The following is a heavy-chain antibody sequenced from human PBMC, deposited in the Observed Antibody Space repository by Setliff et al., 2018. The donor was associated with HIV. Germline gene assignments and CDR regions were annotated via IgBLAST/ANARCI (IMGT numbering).Heavy chain of an antibody. CDR2: IYYSGST. V-gene: IGHV4-30-4*08. CDR3: ARVDDSSGALDY. CDR1: GGSISNSRYY. Sequence: SETLSLTCTVSGGSISNSRYYWSWIRRPPGKGLEWIGYIYYSGSTYYNPSLKSRVTISVDTSKNQFSLKLSSVTAADTAVYHCARVDDSSGALDYWGQGTLVTVSS. J-gene: IGHJ4*02. D-gene: IGHD3-22*01.